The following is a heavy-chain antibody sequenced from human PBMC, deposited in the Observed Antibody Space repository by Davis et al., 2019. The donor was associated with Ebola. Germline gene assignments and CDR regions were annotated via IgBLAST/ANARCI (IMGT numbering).Heavy chain of an antibody. CDR2: ISYDGSNK. J-gene: IGHJ3*02. CDR3: ARDPRGDPRSAFDI. Sequence: GGSLRLSCAASGFTFSSYTMHWVRQAPGKGLEWVAVISYDGSNKYFADSLKGRFTISRDNSKSTLYLQMNSLRAEDTAVYYCARDPRGDPRSAFDIWGQGTMVTVSS. CDR1: GFTFSSYT. V-gene: IGHV3-30-3*01. D-gene: IGHD2-21*02.